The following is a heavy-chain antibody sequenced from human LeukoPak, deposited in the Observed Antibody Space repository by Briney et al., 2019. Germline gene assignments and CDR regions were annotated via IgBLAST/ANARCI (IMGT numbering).Heavy chain of an antibody. CDR3: ARGARYNWNVYDY. J-gene: IGHJ4*02. CDR1: GGSISNFY. Sequence: SETLSLTCTVSGGSISNFYWSWIRQPAGKGLEWIGRIYTSGSTTYNPSLKSRVTMSMDTSKNQFSLKLSSVTAADTAVYYCARGARYNWNVYDYWGQGTLVTVSS. V-gene: IGHV4-4*07. CDR2: IYTSGST. D-gene: IGHD1-20*01.